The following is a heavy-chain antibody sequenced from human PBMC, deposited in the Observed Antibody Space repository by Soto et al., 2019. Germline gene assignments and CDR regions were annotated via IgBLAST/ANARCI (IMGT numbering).Heavy chain of an antibody. CDR2: ISYDGSNK. J-gene: IGHJ1*01. V-gene: IGHV3-30*18. CDR1: GFTFSSYG. CDR3: AKIYGASGLEYFQH. D-gene: IGHD4-17*01. Sequence: QVQLVESGGGVVQPGRSLRLSCAASGFTFSSYGMHWVRQAPGKGLEWVAVISYDGSNKYYADSVKGRFTISRDNSKNTLYLQMNSLRAEDTSVYYCAKIYGASGLEYFQHWGQGTLVTVSS.